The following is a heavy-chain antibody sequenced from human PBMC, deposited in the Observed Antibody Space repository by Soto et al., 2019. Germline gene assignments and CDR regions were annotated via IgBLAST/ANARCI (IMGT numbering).Heavy chain of an antibody. CDR1: GGSISSSSYY. V-gene: IGHV4-39*01. CDR3: ARSVGGSYYSYWFDP. D-gene: IGHD1-26*01. Sequence: QLQLQESGPGLVKPSETLSLTCTVSGGSISSSSYYWGWIRQPPGKGLEWIGSIYYSGSTYYNPSLKSRVTISVDTSKNQFSLKLSSVTAADTAVYYCARSVGGSYYSYWFDPWGQGTLVTVSS. J-gene: IGHJ5*02. CDR2: IYYSGST.